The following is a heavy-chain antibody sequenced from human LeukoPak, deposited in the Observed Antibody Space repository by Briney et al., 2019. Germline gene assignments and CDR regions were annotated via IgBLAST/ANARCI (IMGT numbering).Heavy chain of an antibody. CDR2: ISSSSSYI. Sequence: TGGSLRLSCAASGFIFSSYSMNWVRQAPGKGLEWVSSISSSSSYIYYAGSVKGRFTVSRDNAKNSLYLQMNSLRAEDTAVYYCARDRIVGATTSGYWGQGTLVTVSS. V-gene: IGHV3-21*01. CDR1: GFIFSSYS. CDR3: ARDRIVGATTSGY. D-gene: IGHD1-26*01. J-gene: IGHJ4*02.